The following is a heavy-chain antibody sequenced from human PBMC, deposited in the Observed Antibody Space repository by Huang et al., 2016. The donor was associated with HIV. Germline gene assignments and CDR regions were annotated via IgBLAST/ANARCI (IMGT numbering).Heavy chain of an antibody. CDR1: GYTFNGYW. CDR3: ARQGVGDFVVEPTGLGAFDI. D-gene: IGHD2-2*01. J-gene: IGHJ3*02. Sequence: EVQLVQSGAVVKKPGESLKISCKGSGYTFNGYWIGWVRQMPGKGLEWRGSTYPCDSDTTYSPSFQGQVTISANKSSSTAYLQWSGLKASDTAMYYCARQGVGDFVVEPTGLGAFDIWGQGTMVTVSS. CDR2: TYPCDSDT. V-gene: IGHV5-51*01.